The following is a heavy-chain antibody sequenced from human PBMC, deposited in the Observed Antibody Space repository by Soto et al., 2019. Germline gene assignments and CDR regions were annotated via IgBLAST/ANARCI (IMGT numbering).Heavy chain of an antibody. D-gene: IGHD6-13*01. CDR1: GGSISGSTDY. CDR2: IYYNGRS. V-gene: IGHV4-61*01. J-gene: IGHJ5*01. CDR3: ARDASSSWFDS. Sequence: SETLSLTCTVSGGSISGSTDYWSWIRQPPGRGLEWIGYIYYNGRSNSNPSLKSRISMSVDTSKNQFSLRLRSVTAADTALYYCARDASSSWFDSWGLGALVTVSS.